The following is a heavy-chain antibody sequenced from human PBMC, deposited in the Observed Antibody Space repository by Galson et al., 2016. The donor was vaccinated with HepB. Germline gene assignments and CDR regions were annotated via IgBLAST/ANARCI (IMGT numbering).Heavy chain of an antibody. J-gene: IGHJ6*02. V-gene: IGHV3-21*01. CDR2: ISSSSYI. CDR1: GFTFSSYS. D-gene: IGHD6-6*01. CDR3: ARGESYSSSSDYYGTDV. Sequence: SLRLSCAASGFTFSSYSMNWVRQAPGKGLEWVSSISSSSYIYYADSVKGRFTISRDNAKNSLYLQMNSLRAEDTAVYYCARGESYSSSSDYYGTDVWGQGTTVTVSS.